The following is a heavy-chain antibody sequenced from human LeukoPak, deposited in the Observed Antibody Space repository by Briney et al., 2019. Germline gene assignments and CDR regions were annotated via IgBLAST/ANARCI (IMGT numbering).Heavy chain of an antibody. CDR2: TYYRSKWYN. V-gene: IGHV6-1*01. J-gene: IGHJ5*02. D-gene: IGHD1-1*01. CDR3: ASQLERRENWFDP. Sequence: SQTLSLTCAISGDSVSSNSAAWNWIRQSPSRGLEWLGRTYYRSKWYNDYAVSVESRITINPDTSKNQFSLQLNSVTAEDTAVYYCASQLERRENWFDPWGQGTLVTVSS. CDR1: GDSVSSNSAA.